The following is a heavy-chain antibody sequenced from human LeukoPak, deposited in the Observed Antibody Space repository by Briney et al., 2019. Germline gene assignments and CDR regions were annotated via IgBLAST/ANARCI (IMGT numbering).Heavy chain of an antibody. Sequence: GESLQISCQGSGYSFTSYWIGWVRQVPGKGLEWMGIIYPGDSDTRYSPSFQGQVTISADKSISTAYLQWSSLKASDTAMYYCARHLSDYDILTGNEAYFDYWGQGTLVTVSS. D-gene: IGHD3-9*01. J-gene: IGHJ4*02. CDR1: GYSFTSYW. CDR2: IYPGDSDT. V-gene: IGHV5-51*01. CDR3: ARHLSDYDILTGNEAYFDY.